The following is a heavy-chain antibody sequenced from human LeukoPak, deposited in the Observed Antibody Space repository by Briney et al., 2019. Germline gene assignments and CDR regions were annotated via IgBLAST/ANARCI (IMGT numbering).Heavy chain of an antibody. CDR3: ARVSLLSGYYFDY. CDR2: INPNSGGT. D-gene: IGHD2-15*01. Sequence: VASVKVSCKASGYTFTGYYMHWVRQAPGQGLEWMGWINPNSGGTNYAQKFQGRVTMTRDTSISTAYMELSRLRSDDTAVYYCARVSLLSGYYFDYWGQGTLVTVPS. CDR1: GYTFTGYY. J-gene: IGHJ4*02. V-gene: IGHV1-2*02.